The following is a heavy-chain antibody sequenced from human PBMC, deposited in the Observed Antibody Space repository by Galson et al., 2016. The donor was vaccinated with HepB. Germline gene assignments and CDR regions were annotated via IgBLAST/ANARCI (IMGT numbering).Heavy chain of an antibody. CDR1: GFPFSNYA. D-gene: IGHD3-22*01. J-gene: IGHJ4*02. Sequence: SLRLSCAAYGFPFSNYAMSWVRQAPGKGLEWVSAISASGGSTYLADSVKGRFTISRDSSKSTVYLETNSLRTEDTAVYYCAKNLDSGWHFPFDYWGQGILVTVSS. CDR2: ISASGGST. V-gene: IGHV3-23*01. CDR3: AKNLDSGWHFPFDY.